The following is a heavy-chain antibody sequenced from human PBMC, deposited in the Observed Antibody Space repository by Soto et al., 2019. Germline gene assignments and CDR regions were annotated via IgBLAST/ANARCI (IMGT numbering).Heavy chain of an antibody. CDR3: AKDKQLGYYYGMDV. CDR1: GFTFSSYG. V-gene: IGHV3-30*18. D-gene: IGHD6-6*01. J-gene: IGHJ6*02. CDR2: ISYDGSNK. Sequence: GGSLRLSCAASGFTFSSYGMHWVRQAPGKGLEWVAVISYDGSNKYYADSVKGRFTISRDNSKNTLYLQMNSLRAEDTAVYYCAKDKQLGYYYGMDVWGQGTTVTVSS.